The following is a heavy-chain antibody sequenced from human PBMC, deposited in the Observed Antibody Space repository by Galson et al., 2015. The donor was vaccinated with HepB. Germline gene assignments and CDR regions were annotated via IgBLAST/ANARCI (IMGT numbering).Heavy chain of an antibody. CDR1: GGTFSSYA. J-gene: IGHJ4*02. V-gene: IGHV1-69*04. Sequence: SVKVSCKASGGTFSSYAISWVRQAPGQGLEWMGRIIPILGIANYAQKFQGRVTITADKSTSTAYMELSSLRSEDTAVYYCAREVLELGTGGVYFDYWGQGTLVTVSS. CDR2: IIPILGIA. D-gene: IGHD7-27*01. CDR3: AREVLELGTGGVYFDY.